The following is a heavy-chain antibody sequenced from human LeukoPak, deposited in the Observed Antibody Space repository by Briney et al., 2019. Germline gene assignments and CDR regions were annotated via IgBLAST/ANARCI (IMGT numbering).Heavy chain of an antibody. Sequence: SQTLSLTCTVSGGSISSGDYYWSWTRQPPGKGLEWIGYIYYSGSTKYNPSLKSRVTISVDTSKNQFSLKLTSVTAADTAVYYCASTRITISGVISEFDPWGQGILVTVSS. D-gene: IGHD3-3*01. CDR2: IYYSGST. CDR1: GGSISSGDYY. CDR3: ASTRITISGVISEFDP. J-gene: IGHJ5*02. V-gene: IGHV4-61*08.